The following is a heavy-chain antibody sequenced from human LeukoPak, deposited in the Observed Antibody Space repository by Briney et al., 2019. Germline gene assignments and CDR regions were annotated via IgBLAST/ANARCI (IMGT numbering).Heavy chain of an antibody. Sequence: GGSLRLSCAASGNYWMHWVRQAPGKGLVWVSHINSDGSWTGYADSVKGRFTISKDNAKDTVYLQMNNLRAEDTAVYYCVSFYETNWGRGTLVTVSS. CDR2: INSDGSWT. CDR3: VSFYETN. V-gene: IGHV3-74*01. J-gene: IGHJ4*02. CDR1: GNYW. D-gene: IGHD2-2*01.